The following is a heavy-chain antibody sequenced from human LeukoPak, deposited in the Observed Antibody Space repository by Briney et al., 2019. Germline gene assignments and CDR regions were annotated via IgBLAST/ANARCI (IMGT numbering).Heavy chain of an antibody. CDR1: GFTFSDYA. CDR2: ISGSGGST. D-gene: IGHD2-2*01. J-gene: IGHJ5*01. Sequence: GGSLRLSCAASGFTFSDYALGWVRQAPGKGLEWVSAISGSGGSTYYADSVKGRFTISRDNSKNTLYLQMNSLRAEDTAVYYCAKTLGYCSSTSCLGWFDSWGQGTLVTVSS. CDR3: AKTLGYCSSTSCLGWFDS. V-gene: IGHV3-23*01.